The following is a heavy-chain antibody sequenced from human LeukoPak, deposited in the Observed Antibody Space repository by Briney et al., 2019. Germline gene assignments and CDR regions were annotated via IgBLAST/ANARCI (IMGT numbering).Heavy chain of an antibody. D-gene: IGHD4-23*01. J-gene: IGHJ3*02. CDR2: SRNKANSYTT. CDR3: ARDLDYGGNSDAFDI. Sequence: GGSLRLSCAASGFTVSSNYMSWVRQAPGKGLEWVGRSRNKANSYTTEYAASVKGRFIISRDDSKNSLYLQMNSLKTEDTAVYYCARDLDYGGNSDAFDIWGQGTMVTVSS. V-gene: IGHV3-72*01. CDR1: GFTVSSNY.